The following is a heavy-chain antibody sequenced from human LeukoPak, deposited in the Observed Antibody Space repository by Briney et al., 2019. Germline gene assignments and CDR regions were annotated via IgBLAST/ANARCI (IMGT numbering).Heavy chain of an antibody. CDR2: ISSSSSYI. CDR1: GFTFSSYS. D-gene: IGHD2-15*01. J-gene: IGHJ6*03. CDR3: ASCSCYDGVFLYYYYYYIDV. V-gene: IGHV3-21*01. Sequence: GGSLRLSCAAPGFTFSSYSMNWVRQAPGKGLESVSSISSSSSYIYYADSVKGRFTISRDNAKNSLYLQMNSLRAEDTAVYYCASCSCYDGVFLYYYYYYIDVWGKGTTVTVSS.